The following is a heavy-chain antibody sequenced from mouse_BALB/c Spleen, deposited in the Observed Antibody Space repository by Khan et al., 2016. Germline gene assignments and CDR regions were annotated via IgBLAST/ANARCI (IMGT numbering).Heavy chain of an antibody. Sequence: EVELVESGGGLVKPGGSLKLSCAAPGFTFSDYYMYWVRQTPEKRLEWVATISDGGSYTYYPDSVKGRFTISRDNAKNNLYLQMSSLKSEDTAMYYCGRGGYYAMDYWGQGTSVTVSS. CDR1: GFTFSDYY. J-gene: IGHJ4*01. CDR3: GRGGYYAMDY. CDR2: ISDGGSYT. V-gene: IGHV5-4*02.